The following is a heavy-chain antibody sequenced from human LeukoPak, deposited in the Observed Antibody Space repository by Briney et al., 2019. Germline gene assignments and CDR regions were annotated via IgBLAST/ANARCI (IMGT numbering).Heavy chain of an antibody. CDR2: INTNTGNP. J-gene: IGHJ3*02. V-gene: IGHV7-4-1*02. D-gene: IGHD2-2*01. CDR1: GYTFTSYA. Sequence: ASVKVSCKASGYTFTSYAMNWVRQAPGQGLEWMGWINTNTGNPTHAQGFTGRFVFSLDTSVSTAYLQISSLKAEDTAVYYCARDPCSSTSCHDAFDIWGQGTMVTVSS. CDR3: ARDPCSSTSCHDAFDI.